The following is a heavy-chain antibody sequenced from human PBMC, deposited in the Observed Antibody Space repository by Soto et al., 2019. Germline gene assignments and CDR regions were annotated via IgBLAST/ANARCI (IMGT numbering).Heavy chain of an antibody. CDR3: NSYSSGRPY. V-gene: IGHV3-49*04. D-gene: IGHD6-19*01. Sequence: GVSLRLSCTASGITFGDYAMSWVRQAPGKGLEWVGFIRSKGYGGTTDYAASVKGRFTISRDDSKSIAYLQMNSLKTEDTAVYYCNSYSSGRPYWGQGTLVTVSS. CDR1: GITFGDYA. CDR2: IRSKGYGGTT. J-gene: IGHJ4*02.